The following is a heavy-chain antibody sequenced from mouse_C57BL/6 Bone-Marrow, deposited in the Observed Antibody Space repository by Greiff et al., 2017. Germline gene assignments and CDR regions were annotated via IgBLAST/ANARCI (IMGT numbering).Heavy chain of an antibody. CDR1: GYTFTSYW. V-gene: IGHV1-5*01. D-gene: IGHD1-1*01. CDR3: TRTFYYGSPFAY. CDR2: IYPGNSDT. Sequence: EVKVEESGTVLARPGASVKMSCKTSGYTFTSYWMHWVKQRPGQGLEWIGAIYPGNSDTSYNQKFKGKAKLTAVTSASTAYMELSSLTNEDSAVYYCTRTFYYGSPFAYWGQGTLVTVSA. J-gene: IGHJ3*01.